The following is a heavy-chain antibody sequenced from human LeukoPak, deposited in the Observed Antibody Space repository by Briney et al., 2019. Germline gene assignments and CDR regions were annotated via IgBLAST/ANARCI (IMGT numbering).Heavy chain of an antibody. CDR1: GYTFTSYY. D-gene: IGHD2-2*01. CDR2: INPSGGST. CDR3: ARATIVVVPAARRGIGPWFDP. V-gene: IGHV1-46*01. J-gene: IGHJ5*02. Sequence: GAPVKVSCKASGYTFTSYYMHWVRQAPGQGLEWMGIINPSGGSTSYAQKFQGRVTMTRDTSTSTVYMELSSLRSEDTAVYYCARATIVVVPAARRGIGPWFDPWGQGTLVTVSS.